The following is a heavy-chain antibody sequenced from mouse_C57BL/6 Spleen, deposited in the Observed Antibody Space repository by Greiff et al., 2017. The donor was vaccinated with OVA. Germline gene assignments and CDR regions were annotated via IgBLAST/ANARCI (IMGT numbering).Heavy chain of an antibody. CDR2: IDPSDSYT. D-gene: IGHD1-1*01. V-gene: IGHV1-69*01. CDR1: GYTFTSYW. J-gene: IGHJ2*01. CDR3: ARVTTVVAGFDY. Sequence: VKLQQPGAELVMPGASVKLSCKASGYTFTSYWMHWVKQRPGQGLEWIGEIDPSDSYTNYNQKFKGKSTLTVDKSSSTAYMQLSSLTSEDSAVYYCARVTTVVAGFDYWGQGTTLTVSS.